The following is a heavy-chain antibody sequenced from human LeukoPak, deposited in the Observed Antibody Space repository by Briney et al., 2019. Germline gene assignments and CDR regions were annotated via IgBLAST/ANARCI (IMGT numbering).Heavy chain of an antibody. D-gene: IGHD4/OR15-4a*01. CDR1: GFDFNIYE. Sequence: PGGSLRLSCAASGFDFNIYEMIWVRQAPGKEPEWISYISSSGSLVYYADSVKGRFTVSRDNAQKSLFLQMNGLRVEDTAMYYCARDSLHNYGGTGYGYYFDYWGQGNPVTVSS. CDR2: ISSSGSLV. J-gene: IGHJ4*02. V-gene: IGHV3-48*03. CDR3: ARDSLHNYGGTGYGYYFDY.